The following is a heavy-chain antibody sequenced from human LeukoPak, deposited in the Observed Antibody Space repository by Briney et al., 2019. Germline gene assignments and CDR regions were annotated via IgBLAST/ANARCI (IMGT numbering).Heavy chain of an antibody. V-gene: IGHV4-39*07. CDR1: GGSISSSSYY. J-gene: IGHJ6*03. CDR3: ASNHDRGSGWYANYYYYMDV. Sequence: SETLSLTCTVSGGSISSSSYYWGWIRQPPGKGLEWIGSIYYSGSTYYNPSLKSRVTISVDTSKNQFSLKLSSVTAADTAVYYCASNHDRGSGWYANYYYYMDVWGKGTTVTVSS. D-gene: IGHD6-19*01. CDR2: IYYSGST.